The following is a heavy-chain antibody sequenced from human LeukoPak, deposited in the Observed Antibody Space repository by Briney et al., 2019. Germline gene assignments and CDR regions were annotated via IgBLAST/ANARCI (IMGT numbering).Heavy chain of an antibody. CDR2: INSDGSIT. CDR3: AKDHYWSIDY. D-gene: IGHD3-3*01. J-gene: IGHJ4*02. CDR1: GFTFTTYW. Sequence: QPGGSLRLSCAASGFTFTTYWMHWVRQAPGKGLVWVSHINSDGSITNYADSVKGRFTISRDIAKSTLYLQMNSLRAEDTGVYYCAKDHYWSIDYWGRGTLVTVSS. V-gene: IGHV3-74*01.